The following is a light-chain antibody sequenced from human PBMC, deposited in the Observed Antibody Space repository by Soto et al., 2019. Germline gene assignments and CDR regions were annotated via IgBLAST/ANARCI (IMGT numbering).Light chain of an antibody. Sequence: QSVLTQPPSVSGAPGQRVTISCTGNSSNLGAGYDVHWYQQLPGAAPKLVIFGNRNRPSGVPERFSGSKSGTSASLAITGLQAEDEATYYCATWHDSFYVFGTGTKLTVL. J-gene: IGLJ1*01. V-gene: IGLV1-40*01. CDR1: SSNLGAGYD. CDR2: GNR. CDR3: ATWHDSFYV.